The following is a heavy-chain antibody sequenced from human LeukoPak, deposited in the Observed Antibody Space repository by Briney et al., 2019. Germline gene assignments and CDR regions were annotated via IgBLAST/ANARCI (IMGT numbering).Heavy chain of an antibody. V-gene: IGHV3-7*03. Sequence: GGSLRLSCAASGFIFSSYWMNWIRQTPGKGLEWVASIKQDGSEKYYVDAVQGRFTISRDNAKNSLYLQMNSLRAEDTAVYYCARDGPAAGLYFDYWGQGMLVTVSS. CDR3: ARDGPAAGLYFDY. J-gene: IGHJ4*02. D-gene: IGHD6-13*01. CDR1: GFIFSSYW. CDR2: IKQDGSEK.